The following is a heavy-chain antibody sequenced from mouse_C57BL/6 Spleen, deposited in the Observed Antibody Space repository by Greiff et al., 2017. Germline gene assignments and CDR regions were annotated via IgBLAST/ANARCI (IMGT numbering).Heavy chain of an antibody. CDR2: INPNNGGT. V-gene: IGHV1-18*01. CDR1: GYTFTDYN. CDR3: ARSGLYYYGSSQYYFNY. D-gene: IGHD1-1*01. J-gene: IGHJ2*01. Sequence: EVQLQQSGPELVKPGASVKIPCKASGYTFTDYNMDWVKQSHGKSLEWIGDINPNNGGTIYNQKFKGKATLTVDKSSSTAYMELRSLTSEDTAVYYCARSGLYYYGSSQYYFNYWGQGTTLTVSS.